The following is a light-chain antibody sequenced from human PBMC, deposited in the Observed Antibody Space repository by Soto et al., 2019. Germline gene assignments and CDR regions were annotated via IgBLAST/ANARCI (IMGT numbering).Light chain of an antibody. CDR2: TAS. CDR1: EPISTN. J-gene: IGKJ1*01. V-gene: IGKV3D-15*01. CDR3: QQYNSWPWT. Sequence: EIMMTQSPAILSVSPGERATLSCRASEPISTNLAWYQQKPGQPPRLLIYTASSRATAIPPRFSGSGSGTEFTLTISSLESEDFAVYHCQQYNSWPWTFGQGTQVEIK.